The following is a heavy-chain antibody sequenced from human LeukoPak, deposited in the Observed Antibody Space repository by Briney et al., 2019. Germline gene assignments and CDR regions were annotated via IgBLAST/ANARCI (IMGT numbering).Heavy chain of an antibody. V-gene: IGHV3-23*01. D-gene: IGHD4-17*01. Sequence: GGSLRLSCAASGFTFSSYSMNWVRQAPGKGLEWVSAISGSGGNTYYADSVKGRFTISRDNSKNTLYLQMNSLRAEDTAVYYCAKEDGDYLHDYWGQGTLVTVSS. J-gene: IGHJ4*02. CDR3: AKEDGDYLHDY. CDR2: ISGSGGNT. CDR1: GFTFSSYS.